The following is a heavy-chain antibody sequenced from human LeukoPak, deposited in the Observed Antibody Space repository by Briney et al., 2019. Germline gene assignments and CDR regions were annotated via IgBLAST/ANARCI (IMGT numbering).Heavy chain of an antibody. Sequence: GESLKISCKGSGYSFSSYWIAWVRQMPGKGLEWMGIIYPGDPDTTYSPSFQGQVTISADKSISTAYLQWSSLKASDTAMYFCARRRSSTLIDYWGQGTLVTVSS. CDR3: ARRRSSTLIDY. CDR2: IYPGDPDT. J-gene: IGHJ4*02. CDR1: GYSFSSYW. D-gene: IGHD3-10*01. V-gene: IGHV5-51*01.